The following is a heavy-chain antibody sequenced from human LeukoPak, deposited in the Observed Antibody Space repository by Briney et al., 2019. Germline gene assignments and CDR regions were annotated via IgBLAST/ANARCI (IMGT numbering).Heavy chain of an antibody. J-gene: IGHJ4*02. CDR1: GFSFSSYA. V-gene: IGHV3-23*01. Sequence: GGSLRLSCAASGFSFSSYAMSWVRRAPGKGLEWVSATSGSGGTTYYTDAVKGRFTISRDNSNNTLYLQMNSLRAEDTAVYYCAKDRRQWLAYFDNWGQGTLVTVSS. CDR2: TSGSGGTT. CDR3: AKDRRQWLAYFDN. D-gene: IGHD6-19*01.